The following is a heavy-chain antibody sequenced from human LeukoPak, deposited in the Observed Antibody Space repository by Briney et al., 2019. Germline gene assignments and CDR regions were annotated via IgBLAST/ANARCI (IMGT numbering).Heavy chain of an antibody. V-gene: IGHV4-61*02. Sequence: SETLSLTCTVSGGPISSGSYYWSWIRQPAGKGLEWIGRIYTSGSTNYNPSLKSRVTISVDTSKNQFSLKLSSVTAADTAMYYCARGDGDPYSFDYWGQGTLVTVSS. CDR1: GGPISSGSYY. J-gene: IGHJ4*02. CDR2: IYTSGST. D-gene: IGHD4-17*01. CDR3: ARGDGDPYSFDY.